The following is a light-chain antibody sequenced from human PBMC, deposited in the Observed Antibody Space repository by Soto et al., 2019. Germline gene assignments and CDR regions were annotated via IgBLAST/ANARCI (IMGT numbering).Light chain of an antibody. V-gene: IGKV3-15*01. CDR1: QSVSNH. J-gene: IGKJ5*01. CDR2: GAS. Sequence: EIVMTQSPANLSVSPGERTTLSCRASQSVSNHLAWYQQKPGQAPRLLIYGASTRAPGVPARLSGSRSGTEVTLPISSLQSDDFAVYYCQQYNNWAPITFGQGTRLELK. CDR3: QQYNNWAPIT.